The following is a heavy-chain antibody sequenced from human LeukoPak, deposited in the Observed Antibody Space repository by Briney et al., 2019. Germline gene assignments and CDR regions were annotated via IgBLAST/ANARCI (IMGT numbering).Heavy chain of an antibody. D-gene: IGHD6-13*01. CDR3: ARDDIAAADTSYLDY. V-gene: IGHV4-4*07. J-gene: IGHJ4*02. CDR1: GGSISSYY. Sequence: SETLSLTCTVSGGSISSYYWSWIRQPAGKGLEWIGRIYTSGSTNYNPSLKSRVTISVDKSKNQFSLKLSSVTAADTAVYYCARDDIAAADTSYLDYWGQGTLVTVSS. CDR2: IYTSGST.